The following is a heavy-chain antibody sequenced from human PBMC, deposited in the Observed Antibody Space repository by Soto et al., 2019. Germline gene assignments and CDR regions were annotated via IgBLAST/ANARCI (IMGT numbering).Heavy chain of an antibody. V-gene: IGHV3-30*18. D-gene: IGHD2-2*01. CDR1: GFTFSSYG. J-gene: IGHJ6*02. CDR2: ISYDGSNK. CDR3: AKDHVPAAKEAVYYYYGMDV. Sequence: QVQLVESGGGVVQPGRSLRLSCAASGFTFSSYGMHWVRQAPGKGLEWVAVISYDGSNKYYADSVKGRFTISRDNSKNTLYLQMNSLRAEDTAVYYCAKDHVPAAKEAVYYYYGMDVWGQGTTVTVSS.